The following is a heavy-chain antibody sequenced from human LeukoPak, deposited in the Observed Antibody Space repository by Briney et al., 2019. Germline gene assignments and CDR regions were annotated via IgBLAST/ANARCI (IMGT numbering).Heavy chain of an antibody. CDR3: ARDAPLAYCSESNYYYYPMVV. D-gene: IGHD3-10*01. Sequence: PGGSLRLSCAASGFTFSSYWMSWVRQAPGKGLEWVATINHDGSDKYYVDSSKGRFTISRDNDKNSLHLQRNRLSPEDTAVYYCARDAPLAYCSESNYYYYPMVVWGKGATVTVSS. CDR1: GFTFSSYW. J-gene: IGHJ6*03. V-gene: IGHV3-7*03. CDR2: INHDGSDK.